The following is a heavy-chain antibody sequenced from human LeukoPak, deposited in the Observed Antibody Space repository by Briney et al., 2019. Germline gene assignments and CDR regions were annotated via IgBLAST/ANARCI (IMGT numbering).Heavy chain of an antibody. D-gene: IGHD1-26*01. J-gene: IGHJ3*02. CDR2: IYYSGST. CDR3: ARGQKWELLGDAFDI. CDR1: GGSISSGDYY. V-gene: IGHV4-30-4*08. Sequence: SETLSLXCTVSGGSISSGDYYWSWSRQPPGKGLEWIGYIYYSGSTYYNPSLKSRVTISVDTSKNQFSLKLSSVTAADTAVYYCARGQKWELLGDAFDIWGQGTMVTVSS.